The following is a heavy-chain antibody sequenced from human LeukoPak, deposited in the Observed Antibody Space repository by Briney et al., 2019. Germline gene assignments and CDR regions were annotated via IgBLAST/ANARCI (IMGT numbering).Heavy chain of an antibody. CDR1: GGSISSYY. V-gene: IGHV4-59*01. CDR2: IYYSGST. J-gene: IGHJ4*02. D-gene: IGHD4-17*01. Sequence: SETLSLTCTVSGGSISSYYWSWIRQPPGKGLEWIGYIYYSGSTNYNPSLKSRVTISVDTSKNQFSLKLSSVTAADTAVYYCATLFDGDFPYYWGQGTLVTVSS. CDR3: ATLFDGDFPYY.